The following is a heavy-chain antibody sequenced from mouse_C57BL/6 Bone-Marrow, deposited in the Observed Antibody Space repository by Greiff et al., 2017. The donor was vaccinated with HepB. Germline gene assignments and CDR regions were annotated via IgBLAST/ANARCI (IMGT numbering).Heavy chain of an antibody. J-gene: IGHJ4*01. CDR1: GYTFTSYW. CDR3: ANYYGSSPYAMDY. Sequence: QVQLQQPGAELVRPGTSVKLSCKASGYTFTSYWMHWVKQRPGQGLEWIGVIDPSDSYTNYNQKFKGKATLTVDTSSSTAYMQLSSLTSEVSAVYYCANYYGSSPYAMDYWGQGTSVTVSS. CDR2: IDPSDSYT. V-gene: IGHV1-59*01. D-gene: IGHD1-1*01.